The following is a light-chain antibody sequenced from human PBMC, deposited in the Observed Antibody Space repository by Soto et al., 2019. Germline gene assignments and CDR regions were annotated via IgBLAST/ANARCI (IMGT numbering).Light chain of an antibody. V-gene: IGLV1-47*01. CDR2: RNN. CDR1: SSKIGSNY. Sequence: QSVLTQPPSASGTPRQRGTISCSGSSSKIGSNYVYWYQQLPGTAPKLLIYRNNQRPSGVPDRFSGSKSGTSASLAISGLRSEDEADYYCAAWDDSLSGSYVFGTGTKVTVL. CDR3: AAWDDSLSGSYV. J-gene: IGLJ1*01.